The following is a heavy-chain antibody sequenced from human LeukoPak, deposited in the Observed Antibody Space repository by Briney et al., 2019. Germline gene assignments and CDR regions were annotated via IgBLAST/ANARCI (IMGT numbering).Heavy chain of an antibody. D-gene: IGHD1-1*01. CDR1: GGSISCGGYY. V-gene: IGHV4-31*03. CDR2: IHYSGST. Sequence: SQTLSLTCTVSGGSISCGGYYWSWIRQHPEKGLEWIGYIHYSGSTYYHPSLKSRVSMSVDTSRNQFSLKLSSVTAADTAVYYCACGSNNWYNWFDPWGQGTLVTVSS. J-gene: IGHJ5*02. CDR3: ACGSNNWYNWFDP.